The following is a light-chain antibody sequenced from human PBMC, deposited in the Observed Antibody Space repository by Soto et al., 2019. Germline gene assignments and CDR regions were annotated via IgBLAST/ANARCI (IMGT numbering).Light chain of an antibody. CDR2: EAS. V-gene: IGKV3-11*01. J-gene: IGKJ4*01. CDR3: QQRSNWPPT. CDR1: QSVSSF. Sequence: EIELTQSPATLSLSPGERATLSCRASQSVSSFLAWYQQKPGQAPRLLIYEASNRATGIPARFSGSGSGTDFTLTVSSLEPEDFAVYYCQQRSNWPPTFGGGTKVEIK.